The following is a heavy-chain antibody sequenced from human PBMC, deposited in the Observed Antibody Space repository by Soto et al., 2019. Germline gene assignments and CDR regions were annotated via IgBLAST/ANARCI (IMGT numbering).Heavy chain of an antibody. J-gene: IGHJ4*02. Sequence: PSETLSLTCTVSGGSISGYYWNWIRRPPGKGLEWIGYVHYSGSTNYNPSLKSRVTISVDTSKNHFSVNLSSVTAADTAVYYCARGLPPFAASPFDHWGQGTLVTVSS. CDR2: VHYSGST. V-gene: IGHV4-59*01. D-gene: IGHD3-3*01. CDR1: GGSISGYY. CDR3: ARGLPPFAASPFDH.